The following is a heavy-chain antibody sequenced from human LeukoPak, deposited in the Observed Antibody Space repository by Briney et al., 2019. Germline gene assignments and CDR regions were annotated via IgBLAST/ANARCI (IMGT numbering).Heavy chain of an antibody. V-gene: IGHV1-2*02. CDR3: AGPSIAARPPIGYYYYGMDV. Sequence: ASVKVSCKASGYTFTGYYMHWVRQAPGQGLEWMGWINPNSGGTNCAQKFQGRVTMTRDTSISTAYMELSRLRSDDTAVYYCAGPSIAARPPIGYYYYGMDVWGQGTTVTVSS. CDR1: GYTFTGYY. D-gene: IGHD6-6*01. J-gene: IGHJ6*02. CDR2: INPNSGGT.